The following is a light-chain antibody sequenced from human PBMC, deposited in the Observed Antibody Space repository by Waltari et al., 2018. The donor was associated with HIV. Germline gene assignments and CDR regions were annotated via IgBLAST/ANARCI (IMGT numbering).Light chain of an antibody. CDR2: SAS. Sequence: EIVLTQSPEFQSATPKEKVTITCGASQSIGTGLHWYQQKPNQSPKLLIKSASQSFSGVPSRFSGSGSGTDFTLTINSLEAEDAATYYCHQSSSLPHTFGQGTRLEIK. CDR3: HQSSSLPHT. V-gene: IGKV6-21*01. J-gene: IGKJ5*01. CDR1: QSIGTG.